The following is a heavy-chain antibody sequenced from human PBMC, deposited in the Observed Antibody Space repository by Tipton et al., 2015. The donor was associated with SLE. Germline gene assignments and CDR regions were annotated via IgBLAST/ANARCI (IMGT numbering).Heavy chain of an antibody. V-gene: IGHV4-59*12. D-gene: IGHD3-16*01. CDR2: IYHTGST. Sequence: LRLSCTVSGGSISTYYWSWIRQPPKQGLEWIGWIYHTGSTDYNPSLKSRASISLDTSKNQFSLNLRSVTAADTAVYYCARDRNGIMITFGGATTEAFDIWGQGTMVTVSS. J-gene: IGHJ3*02. CDR1: GGSISTYY. CDR3: ARDRNGIMITFGGATTEAFDI.